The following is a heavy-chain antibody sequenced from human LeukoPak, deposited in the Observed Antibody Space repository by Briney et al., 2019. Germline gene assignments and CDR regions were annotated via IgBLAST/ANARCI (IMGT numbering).Heavy chain of an antibody. V-gene: IGHV4-39*07. CDR1: GGPISSYC. D-gene: IGHD6-19*01. CDR2: IYYSGST. Sequence: SETLSLTCTVSGGPISSYCWGWIRQPPGKGLEWIGSIYYSGSTYYNPSLKSRVTISVDTSKNQFSLKLSSVTAADTAVYYCARDRKGGSGWYIFDYWGQGTLVTVSS. CDR3: ARDRKGGSGWYIFDY. J-gene: IGHJ4*02.